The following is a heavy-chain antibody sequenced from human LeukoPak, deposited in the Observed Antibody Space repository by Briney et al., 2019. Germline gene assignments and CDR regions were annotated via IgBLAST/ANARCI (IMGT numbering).Heavy chain of an antibody. CDR1: GFTFGSYW. CDR3: VSESNSRGWFR. V-gene: IGHV3-7*01. Sequence: GGSLRLSCAGSGFTFGSYWMAWVRQAPGKGLEWVAKINEDGREKHYVDSVKGRFTVSRDNAKNSLCLLMDSLRAEDTAVYYCVSESNSRGWFRWGQGTVVTVSS. CDR2: INEDGREK. J-gene: IGHJ4*02. D-gene: IGHD3-22*01.